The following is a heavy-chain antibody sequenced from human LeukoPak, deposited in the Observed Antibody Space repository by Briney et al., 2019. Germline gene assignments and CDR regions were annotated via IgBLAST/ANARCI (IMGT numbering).Heavy chain of an antibody. V-gene: IGHV4-39*01. CDR3: ARGSRRLADFHY. CDR1: GGSISSSDYY. CDR2: ISYSGST. J-gene: IGHJ4*02. D-gene: IGHD1-26*01. Sequence: PSETLSLTCTVSGGSISSSDYYWGWIRQPPGKGLGWIGTISYSGSTYYNPSLQSRVTISVDTSKNQFSLELSSVTAADTAIYYCARGSRRLADFHYWGQGTLVTVSS.